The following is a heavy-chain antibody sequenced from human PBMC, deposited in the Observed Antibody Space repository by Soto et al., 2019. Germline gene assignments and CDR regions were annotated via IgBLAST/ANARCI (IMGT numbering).Heavy chain of an antibody. J-gene: IGHJ4*02. CDR3: YDLNY. CDR2: MYPNSGST. V-gene: IGHV1-8*01. D-gene: IGHD5-12*01. CDR1: GYTFTSYD. Sequence: QVQLVQSGAEVKKPGASVKVSCRASGYTFTSYDINWVRQAPGQGLEWMGWMYPNSGSTGYAQKFQGRVTMTRDTSISTAFMELSSLRFEDTAVYYCYDLNYWGQGTLVTVSS.